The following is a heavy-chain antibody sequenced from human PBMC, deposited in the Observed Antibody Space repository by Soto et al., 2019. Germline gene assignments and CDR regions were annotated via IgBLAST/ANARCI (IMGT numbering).Heavy chain of an antibody. V-gene: IGHV1-8*02. CDR3: ARQYYDILTGYYTSYYYYMDV. D-gene: IGHD3-9*01. J-gene: IGHJ6*03. CDR2: IIPNSGTT. CDR1: GGTFSSYA. Sequence: ASVKVSCKASGGTFSSYAISWVRQAPGQGLEWMGWIIPNSGTTDYAQKFQGRVTMTRNTSISTAYMELSSLRSEDTVVYYCARQYYDILTGYYTSYYYYMDVWGKGTTVTVSS.